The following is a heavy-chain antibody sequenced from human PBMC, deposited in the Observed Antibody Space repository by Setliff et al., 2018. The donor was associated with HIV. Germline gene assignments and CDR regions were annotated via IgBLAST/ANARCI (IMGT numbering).Heavy chain of an antibody. CDR1: GGSISTGGYY. D-gene: IGHD5-18*01. V-gene: IGHV4-31*03. J-gene: IGHJ4*02. CDR3: ARGTWIQLSALALFDY. Sequence: SETLSLTCTVSGGSISTGGYYWSWIRQHPGKGLEWIGYIYNSGGTYYNPSLKSRLTMSVDPSKNQFSLRLNSVTAADTAVYYCARGTWIQLSALALFDYWGQGTLVTVSS. CDR2: IYNSGGT.